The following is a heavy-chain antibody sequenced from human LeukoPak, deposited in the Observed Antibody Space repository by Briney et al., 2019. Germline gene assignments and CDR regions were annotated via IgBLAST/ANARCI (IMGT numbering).Heavy chain of an antibody. CDR1: GGSISSYY. CDR3: ARGKFYYDSSVFLRAYYFDY. J-gene: IGHJ4*02. D-gene: IGHD3-22*01. Sequence: SETLSLTCTVSGGSISSYYWSWIRQPPGKGLEWIGYIYYSGSTNYNPSLKSRVTISVGTSKNQFSLKLSSVTAADTAVYYCARGKFYYDSSVFLRAYYFDYWARGTLVPVSS. V-gene: IGHV4-59*08. CDR2: IYYSGST.